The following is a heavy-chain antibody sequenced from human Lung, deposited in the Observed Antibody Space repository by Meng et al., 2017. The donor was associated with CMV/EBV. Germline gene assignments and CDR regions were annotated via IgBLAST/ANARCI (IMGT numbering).Heavy chain of an antibody. CDR1: GFKFSSYE. CDR2: ISGSDDTT. D-gene: IGHD3-3*01. V-gene: IGHV3-48*03. CDR3: ARESGPMGGNYYYGLDV. J-gene: IGHJ6*02. Sequence: XXAASGFKFSSYEINWVRQTPGKGLEWVSYISGSDDTTNYADSVKGRFTISRDNAKNSLYLQMNSLRTEDTAVYYCARESGPMGGNYYYGLDVWXQGTXVTVSS.